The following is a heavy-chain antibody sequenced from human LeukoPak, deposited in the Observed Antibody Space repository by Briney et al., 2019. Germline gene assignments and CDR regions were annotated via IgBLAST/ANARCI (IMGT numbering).Heavy chain of an antibody. CDR3: AKDRRNDFDF. Sequence: GRSLRLSCAASGFTFDDYTMHWVRQVPGKGLEWVSGISWNSGSIGYADSVKGRFTISRDNAKNSLYLQMNSLRAADTALYYCAKDRRNDFDFWGQGTLVTVSS. J-gene: IGHJ4*02. CDR2: ISWNSGSI. D-gene: IGHD1-14*01. CDR1: GFTFDDYT. V-gene: IGHV3-9*01.